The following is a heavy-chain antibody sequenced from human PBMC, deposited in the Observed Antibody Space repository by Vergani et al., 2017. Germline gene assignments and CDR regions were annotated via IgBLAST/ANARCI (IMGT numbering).Heavy chain of an antibody. J-gene: IGHJ4*02. CDR1: GFTFGDYA. CDR2: IRSKAYGGTT. V-gene: IGHV3-49*04. Sequence: EVQLVESGGGLVQPGRSLRLSCTASGFTFGDYAMSWVRQAPGKGLEWVGFIRSKAYGGTTEYAASVKGRFTISRDDSKSIAYLQMNSLKTEDTAVYYCARGHWDGSFDYWGQGTLVTVSS. CDR3: ARGHWDGSFDY. D-gene: IGHD1-26*01.